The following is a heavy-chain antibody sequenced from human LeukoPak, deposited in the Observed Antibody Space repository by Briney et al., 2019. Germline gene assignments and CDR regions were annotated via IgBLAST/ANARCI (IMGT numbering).Heavy chain of an antibody. CDR1: GYTFTRYG. CDR3: ARDEAYPPSSGYYEYYFDY. CDR2: ISAYNGNT. D-gene: IGHD3-22*01. J-gene: IGHJ4*02. V-gene: IGHV1-18*01. Sequence: GASVKVSCKASGYTFTRYGISWVRQAPGQGLEWMGWISAYNGNTNYAQKLQGRVTMTTDTSTSTTYMELRSLRSDDTAVYYCARDEAYPPSSGYYEYYFDYWGQGTLVTVSS.